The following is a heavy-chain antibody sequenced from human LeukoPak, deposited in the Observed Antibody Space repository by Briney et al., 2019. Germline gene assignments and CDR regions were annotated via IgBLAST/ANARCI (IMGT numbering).Heavy chain of an antibody. D-gene: IGHD3-22*01. J-gene: IGHJ5*02. CDR3: ARETYYYDSSGKRGMFDP. CDR2: ISSSSSYI. CDR1: GFTFSSYS. Sequence: GRSLRLSCAASGFTFSSYSMNWVRQAPGKGLEWVSSISSSSSYIYYADSVKGRFTISRDNAKNSLYLQMNSLRAEDTAVYYCARETYYYDSSGKRGMFDPWGQGTLVTVSS. V-gene: IGHV3-21*01.